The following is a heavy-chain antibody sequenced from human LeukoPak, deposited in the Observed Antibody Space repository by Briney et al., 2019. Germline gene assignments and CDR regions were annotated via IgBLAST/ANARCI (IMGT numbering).Heavy chain of an antibody. Sequence: PGGSLRLSCAASGFTFSSYAMSWVRQPPGKGLEWIGEINHSGSTNYNPSLKSRVTISVDTSKNQFSLKLSSVTAADTAVYYCARGSLSWFDPWGQGTLVTVSS. CDR3: ARGSLSWFDP. CDR2: INHSGST. V-gene: IGHV4-34*01. CDR1: GFTFSSYA. J-gene: IGHJ5*02.